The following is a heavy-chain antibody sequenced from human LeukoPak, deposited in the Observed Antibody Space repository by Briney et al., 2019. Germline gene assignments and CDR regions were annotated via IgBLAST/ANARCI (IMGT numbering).Heavy chain of an antibody. V-gene: IGHV3-30*02. CDR1: GFTFSSYG. Sequence: QSGGSLRVSCAASGFTFSSYGMHWVRQAPGKGLEWVTFIRYDGNNKYYADSVKGRFTISRDNSKNTLYLQMKSLRAEDTAVYYCAKDGSGSYYLPYSSFDYWGQGTLVTVSS. J-gene: IGHJ4*02. D-gene: IGHD3-10*01. CDR2: IRYDGNNK. CDR3: AKDGSGSYYLPYSSFDY.